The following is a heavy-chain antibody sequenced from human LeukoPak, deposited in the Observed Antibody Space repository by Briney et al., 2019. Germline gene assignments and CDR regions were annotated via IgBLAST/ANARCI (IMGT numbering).Heavy chain of an antibody. D-gene: IGHD3-22*01. CDR1: GYSISSGYY. V-gene: IGHV4-4*07. Sequence: TASETLSLTCTVSGYSISSGYYWSWIRQPAGKGLEWIGRIYSSGSTNYNPSLKSRGTMSVDTSKNQFSLKLSSVTAADTAVYYCAREEGTYYFDGSGYFAYWGQGTLVTVSS. CDR2: IYSSGST. CDR3: AREEGTYYFDGSGYFAY. J-gene: IGHJ4*02.